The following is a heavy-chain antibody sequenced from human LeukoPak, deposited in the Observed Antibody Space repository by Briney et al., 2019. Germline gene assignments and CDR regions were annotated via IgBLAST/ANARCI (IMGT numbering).Heavy chain of an antibody. CDR3: ARTEPYSSGWYGNWFDP. D-gene: IGHD6-19*01. V-gene: IGHV4-59*01. J-gene: IGHJ5*02. CDR1: GGSISSYY. Sequence: SETLSLTCTVSGGSISSYYWSWIRQHPGKGLEWIGYIYYSGSTNYNPSLKSRVTISVDTSKNQFSLKLSSVTAADTAVYYCARTEPYSSGWYGNWFDPWGQGTLVTVSS. CDR2: IYYSGST.